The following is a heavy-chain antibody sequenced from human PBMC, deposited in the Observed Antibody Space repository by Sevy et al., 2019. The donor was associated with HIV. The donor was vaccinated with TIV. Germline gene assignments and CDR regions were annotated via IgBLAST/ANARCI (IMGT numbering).Heavy chain of an antibody. CDR3: AREHIAVGCIGYYFDY. V-gene: IGHV3-33*01. CDR1: GFTFSGYG. J-gene: IGHJ4*02. D-gene: IGHD6-19*01. Sequence: GGSLRLSCAASGFTFSGYGMHWVRQAPGKGLEWVAVIWYDGTNKYYTDSVKGRFTISRDNSKKTLYLQMNSLRAEDTAVYYCAREHIAVGCIGYYFDYWGQGTLVTVSS. CDR2: IWYDGTNK.